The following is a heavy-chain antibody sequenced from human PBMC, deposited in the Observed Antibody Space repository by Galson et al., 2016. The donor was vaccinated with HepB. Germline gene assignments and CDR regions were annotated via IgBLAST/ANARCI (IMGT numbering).Heavy chain of an antibody. D-gene: IGHD3-10*01. Sequence: GFTFSNYAMHWVRQAPGMGLEWVAVIRYDGSSKYYTDSVKGRFTISRDDSKNTLNLQMNSLRAEDTAMYYCARGGSGSYYKGEDYYYGMDVWGQGTTVIVSS. CDR3: ARGGSGSYYKGEDYYYGMDV. CDR1: GFTFSNYA. CDR2: IRYDGSSK. V-gene: IGHV3-33*01. J-gene: IGHJ6*02.